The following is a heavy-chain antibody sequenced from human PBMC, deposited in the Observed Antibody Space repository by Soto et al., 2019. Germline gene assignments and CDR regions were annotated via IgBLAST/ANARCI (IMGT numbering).Heavy chain of an antibody. CDR2: INAGNGNT. CDR3: AIDSGYSSSWYSPYYYGMDV. V-gene: IGHV1-3*01. D-gene: IGHD6-13*01. Sequence: QVQLVQSGAEVKKPGASVKVYCKASGYTFTIYAMHWVRQAPGQRLEWMGWINAGNGNTKYSQKFQGSVTITSDTSASTAYMYLSSLRSEATAVYYCAIDSGYSSSWYSPYYYGMDVWGQVTTVTVSS. CDR1: GYTFTIYA. J-gene: IGHJ6*02.